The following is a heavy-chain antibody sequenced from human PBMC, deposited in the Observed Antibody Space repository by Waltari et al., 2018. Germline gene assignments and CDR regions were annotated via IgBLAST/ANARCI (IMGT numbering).Heavy chain of an antibody. CDR2: INPKSGNT. V-gene: IGHV1-8*02. Sequence: QMQLGQSGAAAKKPGDSVKVSCTASGYHFGDYDINLVRQATGHGLGWMGWINPKSGNTVSAQNFQDRVTITRDPSTSTVYMELSSLRSDDAAVYYCARVHYDFWSGYYIWGQGTLVTVPS. J-gene: IGHJ4*02. D-gene: IGHD3-3*01. CDR1: GYHFGDYD. CDR3: ARVHYDFWSGYYI.